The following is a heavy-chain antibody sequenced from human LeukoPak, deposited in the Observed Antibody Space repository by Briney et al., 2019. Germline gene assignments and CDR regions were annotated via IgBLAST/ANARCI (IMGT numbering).Heavy chain of an antibody. V-gene: IGHV3-49*03. CDR2: IKSRDQGATT. D-gene: IGHD5/OR15-5a*01. CDR3: SRVVYDSRSGFHTYFDF. J-gene: IGHJ4*02. Sequence: SLRLSCTVSGFIFGDHAMTWLRQAPGKGLEWVGLIKSRDQGATTDYGASVKGRFSISRGDSKGIAYLEMNSMRTYDTAVYYCSRVVYDSRSGFHTYFDFWGQGTLVTVSS. CDR1: GFIFGDHA.